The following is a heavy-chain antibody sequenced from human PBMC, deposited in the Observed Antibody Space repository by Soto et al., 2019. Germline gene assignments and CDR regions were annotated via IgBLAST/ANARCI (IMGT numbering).Heavy chain of an antibody. D-gene: IGHD2-21*02. CDR1: GYTFTGYD. J-gene: IGHJ6*02. V-gene: IGHV1-8*01. CDR2: MNPNSGNT. Sequence: QVQLVQSGAEVKKPGASVKVSCKASGYTFTGYDINWVRQATGQGLEWMRWMNPNSGNTGYAQKFQGRVTMTRNTSKSTDDMELSSPRSEDTAVYYCARGPYIVVVTALLYYYYGIDVWGQGTTVTVSS. CDR3: ARGPYIVVVTALLYYYYGIDV.